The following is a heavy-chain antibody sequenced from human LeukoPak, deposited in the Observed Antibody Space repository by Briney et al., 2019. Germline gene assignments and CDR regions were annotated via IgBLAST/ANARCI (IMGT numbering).Heavy chain of an antibody. D-gene: IGHD3-10*01. J-gene: IGHJ4*02. V-gene: IGHV3-21*01. Sequence: GGSLRLSCAASGFTLSSYSMNWVRQAPGKGLEWVSSISSSSSYIYYADSVKGRFTISRDNAKNSLYLQMNSLRAEDTAVYYCARDHLYGSGSYYHDYWGQGTLVTVSS. CDR1: GFTLSSYS. CDR3: ARDHLYGSGSYYHDY. CDR2: ISSSSSYI.